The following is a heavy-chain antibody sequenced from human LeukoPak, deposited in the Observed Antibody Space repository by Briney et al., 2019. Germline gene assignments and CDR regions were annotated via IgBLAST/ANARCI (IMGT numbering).Heavy chain of an antibody. Sequence: GGSLRLSCAASGFNFNNFAMGWVRQDPGKGLELPSAMTGPADTTYYAESVKGRFTISRDYSNTMVFLQMNSLRVEDTAISYCPKGAEIDHWGQGPLVTVSS. CDR2: MTGPADTT. J-gene: IGHJ4*02. CDR1: GFNFNNFA. V-gene: IGHV3-23*01. CDR3: PKGAEIDH.